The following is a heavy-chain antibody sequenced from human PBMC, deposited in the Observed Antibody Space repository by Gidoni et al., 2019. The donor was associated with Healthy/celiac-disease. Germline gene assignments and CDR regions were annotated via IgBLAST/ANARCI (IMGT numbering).Heavy chain of an antibody. J-gene: IGHJ6*02. Sequence: EVQLVESGGGLVQPGRSLRLSCAASGFTFDDYAMHWVRQAPGKGLEWVSGISWNSGSIGYADSVKGRFTISRDNAKNSLYLQMNSLRAEDTALYYCAKDRTAAAGMNDYYYYGMDVWGQGTTVTVSS. CDR1: GFTFDDYA. D-gene: IGHD6-13*01. CDR2: ISWNSGSI. V-gene: IGHV3-9*01. CDR3: AKDRTAAAGMNDYYYYGMDV.